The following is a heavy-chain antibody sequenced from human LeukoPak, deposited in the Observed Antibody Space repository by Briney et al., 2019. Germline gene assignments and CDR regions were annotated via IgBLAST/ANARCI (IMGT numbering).Heavy chain of an antibody. CDR1: GYSFTSYW. V-gene: IGHV5-51*01. CDR2: IYPGDSDT. D-gene: IGHD3-22*01. CDR3: ASRRSYDSSGYDAFDI. J-gene: IGHJ3*02. Sequence: GESLKISCKGSGYSFTSYWIGWVRQMPGKGLEWMGIIYPGDSDTRYSTSFQGQVTISADKSISTAYLQWSSLKASDTAMYYCASRRSYDSSGYDAFDIWGQGTMVTVSS.